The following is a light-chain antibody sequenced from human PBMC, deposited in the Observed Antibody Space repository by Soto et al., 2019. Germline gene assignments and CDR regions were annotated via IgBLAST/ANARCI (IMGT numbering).Light chain of an antibody. Sequence: DAVMTQSPLFLPVSLGQPASISCRSSQSLVYRDGNTYLNWFQQRPGQSPRRLIYKVSNRDSGVPDRFSGSGSGTEFTLSISRVEAEDVGLYYYMQGTYWPLSFGQGTKVEIK. CDR3: MQGTYWPLS. CDR1: QSLVYRDGNTY. CDR2: KVS. V-gene: IGKV2-30*01. J-gene: IGKJ1*01.